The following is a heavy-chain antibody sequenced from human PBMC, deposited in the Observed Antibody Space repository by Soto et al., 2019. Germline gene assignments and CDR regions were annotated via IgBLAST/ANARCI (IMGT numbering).Heavy chain of an antibody. CDR1: GYTFTSYA. Sequence: GASVKVSCKASGYTFTSYAMHWVRQAPGQRLEWMGWINAGNGNTKYSQKFQGRVTITRDTSASTAYMELSSLRSEDTAVYYCARDRGYRSSWYQWRYYFDYWGQGTLVTVPS. CDR2: INAGNGNT. V-gene: IGHV1-3*01. J-gene: IGHJ4*02. CDR3: ARDRGYRSSWYQWRYYFDY. D-gene: IGHD6-13*01.